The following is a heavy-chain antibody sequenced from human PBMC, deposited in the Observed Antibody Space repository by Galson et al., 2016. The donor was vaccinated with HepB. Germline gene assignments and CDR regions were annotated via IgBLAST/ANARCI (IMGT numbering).Heavy chain of an antibody. J-gene: IGHJ4*02. V-gene: IGHV3-23*01. CDR1: GFTFSSYA. CDR2: ITGNGPST. CDR3: AKLGTGNESGTPFATGTDD. D-gene: IGHD3/OR15-3a*01. Sequence: SLRLSCAASGFTFSSYAMTWVRQAPGKGLEWVSSITGNGPSTYYADSVKGRFTISRDNPGNKLFLQMSNLRTEDTRRYYCAKLGTGNESGTPFATGTDDWGQGTQVTVYS.